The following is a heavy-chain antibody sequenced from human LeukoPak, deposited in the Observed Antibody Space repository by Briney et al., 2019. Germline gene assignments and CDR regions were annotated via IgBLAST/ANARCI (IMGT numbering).Heavy chain of an antibody. CDR1: GFSVSGYW. J-gene: IGHJ4*02. CDR2: IKQDGSEK. D-gene: IGHD6-13*01. CDR3: AREWQGGIAAAGTRIEGDY. V-gene: IGHV3-7*01. Sequence: GGSLRLSCAVSGFSVSGYWMTWVRQAPGKGLEWVANIKQDGSEKNYVDSVKGQFTISRDNAENSLFLQMSSLRVEDTAVYYCAREWQGGIAAAGTRIEGDYWGQGTLVAVSS.